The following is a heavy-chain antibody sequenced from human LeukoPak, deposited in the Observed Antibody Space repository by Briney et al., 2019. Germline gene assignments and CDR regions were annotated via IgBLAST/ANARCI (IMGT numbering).Heavy chain of an antibody. J-gene: IGHJ4*02. D-gene: IGHD1-26*01. V-gene: IGHV4-59*01. CDR3: ARLIYRYSGSPLDY. CDR1: SGSISNYY. CDR2: IYYSGST. Sequence: SETLSLTCTVSSGSISNYYWNWIRQPPGKGLEWIGYIYYSGSTNYNPSLKSRVTISVDTSKNQFSLKLSSVTAADTAVYYCARLIYRYSGSPLDYWGQGTLVTVSS.